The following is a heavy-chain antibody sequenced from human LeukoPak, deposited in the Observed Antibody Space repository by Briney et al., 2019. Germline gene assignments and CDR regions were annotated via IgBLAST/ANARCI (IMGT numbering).Heavy chain of an antibody. J-gene: IGHJ4*02. CDR1: GFTFSSYS. Sequence: SLRLSCAASGFTFSSYSMNGVRQAPGKGLEWVSGISWNSGRIGDADSVKGRFTISRDNSKNTLYLQMNSLRAEDTAVYYCASPRIAAAGAFDYWGQGALVTVSS. V-gene: IGHV3-9*01. D-gene: IGHD6-13*01. CDR2: ISWNSGRI. CDR3: ASPRIAAAGAFDY.